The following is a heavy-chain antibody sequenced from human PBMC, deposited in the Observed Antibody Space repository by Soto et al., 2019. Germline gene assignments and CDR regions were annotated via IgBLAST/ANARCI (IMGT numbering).Heavy chain of an antibody. CDR2: ISAYNGNT. CDR3: ARVPPLLSGDDSFYGIDV. V-gene: IGHV1-18*01. D-gene: IGHD5-12*01. CDR1: GYTFTSYG. J-gene: IGHJ6*02. Sequence: GASVKVSCKASGYTFTSYGISWVRQAPGQGLEWMGWISAYNGNTNYAQKLQGRVTVTTDTSTSTAYMELRSLRSDDTAVYYCARVPPLLSGDDSFYGIDVWGQGTTVTVSS.